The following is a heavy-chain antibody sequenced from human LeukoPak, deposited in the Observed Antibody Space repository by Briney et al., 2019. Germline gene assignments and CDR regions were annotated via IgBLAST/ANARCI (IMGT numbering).Heavy chain of an antibody. Sequence: ASVKVSCKASGHTFGSTDIAWVRQAPGQGLEWMGRISGYNGATTYAQKFQGRVTLTSDTSTNIAYMEVRSLRSDDTAVYYCARLVVVWDYYYMDIWGKGTTVTVSS. CDR2: ISGYNGAT. CDR3: ARLVVVWDYYYMDI. D-gene: IGHD3-22*01. J-gene: IGHJ6*03. CDR1: GHTFGSTD. V-gene: IGHV1-18*01.